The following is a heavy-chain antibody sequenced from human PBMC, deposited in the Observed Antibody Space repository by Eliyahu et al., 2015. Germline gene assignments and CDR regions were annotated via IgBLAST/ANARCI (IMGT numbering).Heavy chain of an antibody. Sequence: QVQLQESGPGLVKPSETLSLTCAVSGYSISSGYYWGWIRQXPGKGLEWIGSIYHSGXPYYNPSLKSRVTXXVDTSKNQFSLKLSSVTAADTAVXYCARDILTGYNWFDPWGQGTLVTVSS. J-gene: IGHJ5*02. CDR3: ARDILTGYNWFDP. D-gene: IGHD3-9*01. CDR2: IYHSGXP. V-gene: IGHV4-38-2*02. CDR1: GYSISSGYY.